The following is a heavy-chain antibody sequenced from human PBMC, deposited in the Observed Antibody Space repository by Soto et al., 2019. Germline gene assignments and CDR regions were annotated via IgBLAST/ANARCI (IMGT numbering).Heavy chain of an antibody. CDR3: ASLRYFDWLLSPGFDY. V-gene: IGHV1-69*13. CDR1: GGTLSSYA. D-gene: IGHD3-9*01. J-gene: IGHJ4*02. CDR2: IIPIFGTA. Sequence: SVKVSCKASGGTLSSYAISWVRQAPGQGLEWMGGIIPIFGTANYAQKFQGRVTITADESTSTAYMELSSLRSEDTAVYYCASLRYFDWLLSPGFDYWGQGTLVTVSS.